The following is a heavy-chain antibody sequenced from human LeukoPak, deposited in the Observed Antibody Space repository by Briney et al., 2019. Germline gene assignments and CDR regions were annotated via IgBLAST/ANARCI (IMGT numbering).Heavy chain of an antibody. D-gene: IGHD6-19*01. CDR3: AQDHRPVSSAVAGILRY. V-gene: IGHV3-23*01. Sequence: GGSLRLSCAASGFSFVTYAMGWVRQVPGKGLEWVSGISGTGTTTYYADSVKGRFTISRDTSKNTLFLQLNSLRAEDTAVYYCAQDHRPVSSAVAGILRYWGEGTLVTLSS. J-gene: IGHJ4*02. CDR1: GFSFVTYA. CDR2: ISGTGTTT.